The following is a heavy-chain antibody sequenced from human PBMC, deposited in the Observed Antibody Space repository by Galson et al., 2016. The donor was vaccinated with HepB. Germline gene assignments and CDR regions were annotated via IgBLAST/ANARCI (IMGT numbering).Heavy chain of an antibody. CDR2: ISNNNENT. Sequence: SVKVSCKASGYTFSIFGISWVRQAPGQGLEWLGWISNNNENTNYAQTVQGRVTLTTDTSTSTAYMELRDLTSGDTAVYYCARAGADVTSQFDSWGQGTQVIVSS. J-gene: IGHJ4*02. D-gene: IGHD2-21*02. CDR3: ARAGADVTSQFDS. V-gene: IGHV1-18*01. CDR1: GYTFSIFG.